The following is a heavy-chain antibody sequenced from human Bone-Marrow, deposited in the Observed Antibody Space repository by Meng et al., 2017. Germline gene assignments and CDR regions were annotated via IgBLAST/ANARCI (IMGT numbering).Heavy chain of an antibody. CDR3: ARDLGRYCSSTSCYHGYYYYYGMDV. Sequence: SETLSLTCTVSGGSISSSSYYWSWIRQPPGKGLEWIGYIYYSGSTNYNPSLKSRVTISVDTSKNQFSLKLSSVTAADTAVYYCARDLGRYCSSTSCYHGYYYYYGMDVWGQGTTVTVSS. J-gene: IGHJ6*02. CDR1: GGSISSSSYY. D-gene: IGHD2-2*01. V-gene: IGHV4-61*01. CDR2: IYYSGST.